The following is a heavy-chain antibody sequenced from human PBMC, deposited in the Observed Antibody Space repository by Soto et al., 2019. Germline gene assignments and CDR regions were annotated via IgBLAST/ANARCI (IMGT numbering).Heavy chain of an antibody. V-gene: IGHV5-51*01. D-gene: IGHD3-3*01. CDR2: IYPGDSDT. CDR3: ARHFDRIYSWSGPIDAFDI. J-gene: IGHJ3*02. Sequence: GESLKISCKGSGYSFTSYWIGWVRQMPWKGLEWMGIIYPGDSDTRYSPSFQGQVTISADKSISTAYLQWSSLKASDTAMYYCARHFDRIYSWSGPIDAFDIWGQGTMVTVSS. CDR1: GYSFTSYW.